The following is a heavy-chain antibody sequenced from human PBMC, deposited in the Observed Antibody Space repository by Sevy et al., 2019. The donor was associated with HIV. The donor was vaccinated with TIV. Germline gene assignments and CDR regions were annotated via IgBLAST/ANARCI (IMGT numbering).Heavy chain of an antibody. CDR3: AKGGVPAAIGWFDP. CDR2: ISGSGGGT. Sequence: GGSLRLSCTASGFTLSSYAMSWVRQAPGKGLEWVSAISGSGGGTYYAYSVKGRFTISRDNSKNTLYLQMNSLRAEDTAVYYCAKGGVPAAIGWFDPWGQGTLVSV. D-gene: IGHD2-2*02. CDR1: GFTLSSYA. V-gene: IGHV3-23*01. J-gene: IGHJ5*02.